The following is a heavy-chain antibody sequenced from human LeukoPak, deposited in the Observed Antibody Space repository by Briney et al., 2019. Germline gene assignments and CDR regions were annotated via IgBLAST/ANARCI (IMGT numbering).Heavy chain of an antibody. V-gene: IGHV3-23*01. J-gene: IGHJ4*02. CDR1: GFTFSSYA. D-gene: IGHD3-16*01. CDR3: AKDGGLYYFDY. CDR2: ISARGGST. Sequence: GGSLRLSCAASGFTFSSYAMSWVRQAPGKGLEWVSAISARGGSTYYADSVKGRFSISRDNSKNTLYLQMNSLRAEDTAVYYCAKDGGLYYFDYWGQGTLVTVSS.